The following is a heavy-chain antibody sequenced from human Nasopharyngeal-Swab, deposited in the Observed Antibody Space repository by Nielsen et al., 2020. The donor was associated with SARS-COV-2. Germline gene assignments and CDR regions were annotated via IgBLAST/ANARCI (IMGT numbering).Heavy chain of an antibody. CDR1: GGTFSGYA. Sequence: SVKVSCKASGGTFSGYAVIWVRQAPGQGLEWMGGIIPIIDVAKYGQKFQGRVAITADKSTSTAYMELRSLRSDDTGVYYCASQVAKNYYFYYYMDVWGKGTTVTVSS. V-gene: IGHV1-69*10. CDR2: IIPIIDVA. J-gene: IGHJ6*03. CDR3: ASQVAKNYYFYYYMDV.